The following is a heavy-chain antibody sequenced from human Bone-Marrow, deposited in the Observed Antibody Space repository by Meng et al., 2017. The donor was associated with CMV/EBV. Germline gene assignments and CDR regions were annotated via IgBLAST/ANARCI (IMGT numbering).Heavy chain of an antibody. CDR3: ARDEAVAGWC. CDR1: GFTFSCYG. CDR2: IWYDGSNK. Sequence: RACSSSGFTFSCYGRHWVRQAPGKGLEWVAVIWYDGSNKYYADSVKGRFTISRDNSKNTLYLQMNSLRAEDTAVYYCARDEAVAGWCWGQGTLVTVSS. D-gene: IGHD6-19*01. V-gene: IGHV3-33*01. J-gene: IGHJ4*02.